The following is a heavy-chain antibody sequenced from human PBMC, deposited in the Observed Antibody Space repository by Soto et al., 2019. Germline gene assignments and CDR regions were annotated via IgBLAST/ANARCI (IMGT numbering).Heavy chain of an antibody. CDR2: IGAYTDTP. J-gene: IGHJ5*02. V-gene: IGHV1-18*01. CDR1: GYTFTNFG. D-gene: IGHD2-2*01. CDR3: ARVIPGVEAWFDP. Sequence: ASVKVSCKASGYTFTNFGVTWVRRAPGQGPEWMGWIGAYTDTPNYAQKFQGRVTMTIDTSTSTAYMDLRSLTSDDTAVYYCARVIPGVEAWFDPWCKGTVVTVSS.